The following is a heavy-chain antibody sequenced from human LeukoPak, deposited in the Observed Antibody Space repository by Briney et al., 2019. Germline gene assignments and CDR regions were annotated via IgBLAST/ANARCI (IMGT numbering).Heavy chain of an antibody. J-gene: IGHJ4*02. Sequence: PGGSLRLSCAASGFTFSSYAMHWVRQAPGKGLEWVAVISYDGSNKYYADSVKGRFTISRDNSKNTLYLQMNSLRAEDTAVYYCARVGQQWLALYYFDYWGQGTLVTVSS. CDR1: GFTFSSYA. D-gene: IGHD6-19*01. CDR2: ISYDGSNK. CDR3: ARVGQQWLALYYFDY. V-gene: IGHV3-30-3*01.